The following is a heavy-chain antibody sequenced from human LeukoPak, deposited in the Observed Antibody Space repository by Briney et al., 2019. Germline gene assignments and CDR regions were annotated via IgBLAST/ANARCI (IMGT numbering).Heavy chain of an antibody. D-gene: IGHD1-14*01. CDR1: GFSFTVYW. CDR3: AKDYKVGTPLGRYFDL. J-gene: IGHJ2*01. CDR2: INQEGSDK. Sequence: GGALRLSCAASGFSFTVYWMSWVRQSPGKGLEWLAHINQEGSDKFYVDSVKGRFTISRDNAKNSLYLQMNSLTAEDTAVYYCAKDYKVGTPLGRYFDLWGRGTLVTVSS. V-gene: IGHV3-7*03.